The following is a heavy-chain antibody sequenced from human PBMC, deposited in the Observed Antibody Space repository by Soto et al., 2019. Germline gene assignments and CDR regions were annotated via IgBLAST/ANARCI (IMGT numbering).Heavy chain of an antibody. V-gene: IGHV1-69*12. CDR2: IISIFGTA. D-gene: IGHD2-2*01. Sequence: QVQVVQSGAAVKKPGSSVKVSCKASGGTFSSYAISWVRQAPGQGLEWMGGIISIFGTANYAQKFQGRVTITADESTSTAYMELSSLRSEDTAVYYCARHVPAAGYYYGMDVWGQGTTVTVSS. J-gene: IGHJ6*02. CDR1: GGTFSSYA. CDR3: ARHVPAAGYYYGMDV.